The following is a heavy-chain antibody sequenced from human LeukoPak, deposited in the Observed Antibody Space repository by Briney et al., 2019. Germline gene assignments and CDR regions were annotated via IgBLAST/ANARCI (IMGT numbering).Heavy chain of an antibody. CDR3: ARPGGWYGGAFDI. V-gene: IGHV5-51*01. CDR2: IYPGDSDT. CDR1: GYSFTSYC. D-gene: IGHD6-19*01. Sequence: GESLTISCMGSGYSFTSYCIGWGRQMPGKGLEWMGIIYPGDSDTRYSPSFQGQVTFSADKSISTAYLQWSSLKASDTAMYYRARPGGWYGGAFDIWGQGTMVTVSS. J-gene: IGHJ3*02.